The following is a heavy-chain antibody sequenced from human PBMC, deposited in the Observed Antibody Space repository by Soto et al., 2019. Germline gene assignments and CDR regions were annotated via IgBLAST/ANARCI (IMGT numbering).Heavy chain of an antibody. D-gene: IGHD2-15*01. J-gene: IGHJ4*02. CDR3: ARIPRYSYPTSDPLDN. CDR1: GGTFNTYT. Sequence: QVHLVQSGSEVKKPGSSVTVSCQASGGTFNTYTFSWVRQAPGQGLEWMGSILPILCSVNYAHDFRGRLSITADPYTTTAYMELTSLKSHDTAIYYCARIPRYSYPTSDPLDNWGQGNMVTVSA. V-gene: IGHV1-69*08. CDR2: ILPILCSV.